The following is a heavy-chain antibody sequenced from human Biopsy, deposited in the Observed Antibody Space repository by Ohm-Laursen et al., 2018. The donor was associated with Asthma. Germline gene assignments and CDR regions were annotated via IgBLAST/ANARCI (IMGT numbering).Heavy chain of an antibody. D-gene: IGHD2-21*01. CDR2: IIPIFGTP. Sequence: SVKVSCNASDYIFPRYYISWVRQAPGQGLEWMGGIIPIFGTPSYAQNFQSRLTITADDSTSTVYMELSSLRSEDTAMYYCARSYCGGDCFSPFDYWGQGTLVTVPS. J-gene: IGHJ4*02. CDR3: ARSYCGGDCFSPFDY. CDR1: DYIFPRYY. V-gene: IGHV1-69*13.